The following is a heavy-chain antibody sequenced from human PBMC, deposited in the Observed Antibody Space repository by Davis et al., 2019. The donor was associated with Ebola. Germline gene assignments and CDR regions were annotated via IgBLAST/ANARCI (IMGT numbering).Heavy chain of an antibody. V-gene: IGHV3-7*01. Sequence: GESLKISCAASGFTFRSYWMSWVRQAPGKGLGWVAKIKEDGSEKLEVDSVKGRFTISRDNAKNSLYLQMNSLRAEDTAVYYCTRDPPYSSSWYVAIWGQGTLVTVSS. CDR2: IKEDGSEK. CDR3: TRDPPYSSSWYVAI. D-gene: IGHD6-13*01. CDR1: GFTFRSYW. J-gene: IGHJ4*02.